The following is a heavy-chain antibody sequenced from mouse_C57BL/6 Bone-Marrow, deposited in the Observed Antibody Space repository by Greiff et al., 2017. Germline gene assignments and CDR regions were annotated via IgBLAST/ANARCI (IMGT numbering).Heavy chain of an antibody. J-gene: IGHJ3*01. CDR2: IDPSDSYT. V-gene: IGHV1-69*01. CDR1: GYTFTSYW. Sequence: QVQLQQPGAELVMPGASVKLSCQASGYTFTSYWMHWVKQRTGQGLEWIGEIDPSDSYTNYNQKFKGKSTLTVDKSSSTAYMQLSRLTSEDSAVYCCARGELGRWCAYWGQGTLVTVSA. CDR3: ARGELGRWCAY. D-gene: IGHD4-1*01.